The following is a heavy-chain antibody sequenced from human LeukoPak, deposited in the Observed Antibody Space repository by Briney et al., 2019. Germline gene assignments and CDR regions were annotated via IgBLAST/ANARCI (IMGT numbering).Heavy chain of an antibody. CDR2: IYYSGST. V-gene: IGHV4-30-4*01. J-gene: IGHJ4*02. CDR1: GDSITSDKW. D-gene: IGHD2-8*01. CDR3: ARQNGFN. Sequence: SGTLSLTCAVSGDSITSDKWWSWIRQPPGKGLEWIGYIYYSGSTYYNPSLKSRVTISVDTSKNQFSLKLSSVTAADTAVYYCARQNGFNWGQGTLVTVSS.